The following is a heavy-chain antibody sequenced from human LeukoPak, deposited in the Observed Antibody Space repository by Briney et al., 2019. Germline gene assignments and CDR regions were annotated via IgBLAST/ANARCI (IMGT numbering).Heavy chain of an antibody. CDR1: GASISSGDYF. D-gene: IGHD6-19*01. CDR3: ARGMREVAGWDYYYYYMDV. V-gene: IGHV4-30-2*01. Sequence: PSETLSLTCTVSGASISSGDYFWTWIRQPPGKGLEWIGYIFDSGRTDFNPSLKSRVTISVDRPKNQFSLKLSSVTAADTAVYYCARGMREVAGWDYYYYYMDVWGKGTTVTVSS. J-gene: IGHJ6*03. CDR2: IFDSGRT.